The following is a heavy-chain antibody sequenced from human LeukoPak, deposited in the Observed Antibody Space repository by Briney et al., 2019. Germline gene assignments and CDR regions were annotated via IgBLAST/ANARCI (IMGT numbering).Heavy chain of an antibody. D-gene: IGHD3-22*01. J-gene: IGHJ3*02. V-gene: IGHV1-2*02. CDR3: ARSYYYDTTGYTHDDAFDI. CDR2: ISPNSGDT. CDR1: GYTFTGHF. Sequence: ASVKVSCKASGYTFTGHFIHWVRQAPGQGLEWMGWISPNSGDTNYAQKFQGRVTMTRDTSISTAYMELSRLRSDNTAVYYCARSYYYDTTGYTHDDAFDIWGQGTMVTVSS.